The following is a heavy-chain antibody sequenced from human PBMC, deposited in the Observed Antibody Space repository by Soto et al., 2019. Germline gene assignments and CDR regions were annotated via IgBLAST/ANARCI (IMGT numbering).Heavy chain of an antibody. CDR1: GFTLSDHY. J-gene: IGHJ4*02. CDR2: TRNKVNSFTT. CDR3: ASSWGDYRYLDY. D-gene: IGHD4-17*01. Sequence: EVQLVESGGGLVQPGGSLRLSCAASGFTLSDHYMDWVRQAPGKGLEWVGRTRNKVNSFTTEYAASVKGRFTISRDDSQNSLYLQMNSLKTEDTAVYYCASSWGDYRYLDYWGQGTLVTVSS. V-gene: IGHV3-72*01.